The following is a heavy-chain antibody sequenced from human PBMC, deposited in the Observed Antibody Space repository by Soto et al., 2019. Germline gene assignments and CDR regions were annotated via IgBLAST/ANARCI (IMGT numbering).Heavy chain of an antibody. CDR1: GFTVSSNY. V-gene: IGHV3-66*01. D-gene: IGHD1-26*01. Sequence: EVQLVESGGGLVQPGGSLRLSCAASGFTVSSNYMSWVRQAPGKGLGWVSVIYSGGSTYYADSVKGRFTISRDNSKNTLYLQMNSLRAEDTAVYYCARTQRGWELPFDYWGQGTLVTVSS. J-gene: IGHJ4*02. CDR3: ARTQRGWELPFDY. CDR2: IYSGGST.